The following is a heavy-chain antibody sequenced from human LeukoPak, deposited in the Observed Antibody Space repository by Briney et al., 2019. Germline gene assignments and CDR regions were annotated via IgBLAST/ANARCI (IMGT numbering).Heavy chain of an antibody. V-gene: IGHV4-34*01. CDR2: INHSGST. Sequence: SETLSLTCAVYGGSFSGYYWSWIRQPPGKGLEWIGEINHSGSTNYNPSLKSRVTISVDTPKNQFSLKLSSVTAADTAVYYCARVTTVTEGAFDIWGQGTMVTVSS. CDR1: GGSFSGYY. D-gene: IGHD4-17*01. CDR3: ARVTTVTEGAFDI. J-gene: IGHJ3*02.